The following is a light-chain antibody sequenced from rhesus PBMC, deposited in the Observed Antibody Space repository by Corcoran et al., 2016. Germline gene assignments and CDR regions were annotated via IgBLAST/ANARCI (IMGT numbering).Light chain of an antibody. Sequence: DIQMTQSPSSLSASVGDRVTITCRASQGISTYLNWYQQKPGKAPKRLIYAASILESGVPSRFSGSGSGTDFTLTISSLQPEDFATYYCLQYNSDPLTFGGGTKVEIK. CDR3: LQYNSDPLT. CDR1: QGISTY. V-gene: IGKV1-43*02. J-gene: IGKJ4*01. CDR2: AAS.